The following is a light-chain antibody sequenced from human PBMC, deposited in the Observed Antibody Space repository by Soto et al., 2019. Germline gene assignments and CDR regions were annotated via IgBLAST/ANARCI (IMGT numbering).Light chain of an antibody. Sequence: EIVLTQSPGTLSLSPGERATLSCRASQSVSSSYLAWYQQKPGQAPRRRIYGGSSRATGIPDRCSGSRSGTDFTLTISRLEPEHFAVYYCQNYCSSPWTCGQGTKVDIK. J-gene: IGKJ1*01. CDR1: QSVSSSY. CDR2: GGS. CDR3: QNYCSSPWT. V-gene: IGKV3-20*01.